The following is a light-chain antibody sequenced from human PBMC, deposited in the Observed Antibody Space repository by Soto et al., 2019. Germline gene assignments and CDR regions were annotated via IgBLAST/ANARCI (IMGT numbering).Light chain of an antibody. Sequence: QSVLTQPPSASGTTGQRVTISCSGGSSNIGSNTVNWYQQLPGTAPKLLIYSNNQRPSGVPDRFSGSKSGTSASLAISGLQSEDEADHYCAAWDDSLNGLWVFGGGTKVTV. J-gene: IGLJ3*02. CDR3: AAWDDSLNGLWV. CDR2: SNN. CDR1: SSNIGSNT. V-gene: IGLV1-44*01.